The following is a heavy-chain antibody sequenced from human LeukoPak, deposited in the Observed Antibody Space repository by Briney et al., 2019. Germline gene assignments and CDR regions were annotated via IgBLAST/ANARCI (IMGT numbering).Heavy chain of an antibody. CDR1: GFTFSSYG. CDR3: AKAVPKAVVTPSFDY. V-gene: IGHV3-23*01. CDR2: ISGSAVST. J-gene: IGHJ4*02. D-gene: IGHD4-23*01. Sequence: GGTLRLSCAASGFTFSSYGMSWVRQAPGKGLEWVSAISGSAVSTYYADSVKGRFTISRDNSKNTLYLQMNSLKVEDTAVYYCAKAVPKAVVTPSFDYWGQGTLVTVSS.